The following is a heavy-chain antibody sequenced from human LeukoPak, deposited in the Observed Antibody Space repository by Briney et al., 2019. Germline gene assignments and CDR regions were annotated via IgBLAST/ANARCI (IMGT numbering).Heavy chain of an antibody. D-gene: IGHD3-9*01. CDR2: ISGSGGSS. V-gene: IGHV3-23*01. J-gene: IGHJ4*02. CDR1: GFSFSSHA. CDR3: AKGGAYDLLTGSDFDH. Sequence: AGSLRLSCAASGFSFSSHAMSWVRQAPGKRLEWVSSISGSGGSSAYADSVKGRFTISGDSSKNTLYLQMNSLRAEDTAVHYCAKGGAYDLLTGSDFDHWGQGTLVTVSS.